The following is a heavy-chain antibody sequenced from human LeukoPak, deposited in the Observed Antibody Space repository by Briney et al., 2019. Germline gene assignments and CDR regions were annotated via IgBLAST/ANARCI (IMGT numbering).Heavy chain of an antibody. CDR2: ISSSSSYI. D-gene: IGHD1/OR15-1a*01. J-gene: IGHJ4*02. CDR1: GFTFSSYS. Sequence: GGSLRLSCAASGFTFSSYSMNWVRQAPGKGLEWVSSISSSSSYICYADSVKGRFTISRDNAKNSLYLQMNSLRAEDTAVYYCARDRTAATNGHWGQGTLVTVSS. V-gene: IGHV3-21*01. CDR3: ARDRTAATNGH.